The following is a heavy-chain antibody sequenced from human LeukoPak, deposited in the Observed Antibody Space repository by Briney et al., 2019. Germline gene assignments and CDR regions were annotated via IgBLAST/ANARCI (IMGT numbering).Heavy chain of an antibody. Sequence: GGSLRLSCAASGLTFSSYAMSRVRQAPGKGLGWVSAISGSGGSTYYADSVKGRFTISRDNSKNTLYLQMNSLRAEDTAVYYCAKDTRITMVRGMGYWGQGTLVTVSS. CDR1: GLTFSSYA. CDR3: AKDTRITMVRGMGY. D-gene: IGHD3-10*01. J-gene: IGHJ4*02. V-gene: IGHV3-23*01. CDR2: ISGSGGST.